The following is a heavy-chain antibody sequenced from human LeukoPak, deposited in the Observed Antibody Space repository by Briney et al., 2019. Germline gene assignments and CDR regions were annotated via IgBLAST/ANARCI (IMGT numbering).Heavy chain of an antibody. V-gene: IGHV4-59*08. D-gene: IGHD1-26*01. CDR3: ARHGDSGSSVQLAY. J-gene: IGHJ4*02. CDR1: GGSISNYY. CDR2: IYYSGST. Sequence: SETLSLTCTVSGGSISNYYWSWIRQPPGKGLEWIGYIYYSGSTNYNPSLKSRVTISVGTAKNQFALRLSSVTAADTAVYFCARHGDSGSSVQLAYWGQGTLVTVSS.